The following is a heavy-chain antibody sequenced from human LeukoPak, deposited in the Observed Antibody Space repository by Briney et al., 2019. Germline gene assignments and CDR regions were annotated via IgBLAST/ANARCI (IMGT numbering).Heavy chain of an antibody. D-gene: IGHD1-1*01. V-gene: IGHV3-48*03. CDR2: IGSSGSTI. CDR3: ARGWTIAK. J-gene: IGHJ4*02. CDR1: GFTFSDYE. Sequence: GGSLRLSCAASGFTFSDYEMNWVRQAPGKGLEWVSYIGSSGSTIHYADSVMVRCTISRDNAKSSLYLQMNSLRAEDTAVYYCARGWTIAKWGQGTLVTVYS.